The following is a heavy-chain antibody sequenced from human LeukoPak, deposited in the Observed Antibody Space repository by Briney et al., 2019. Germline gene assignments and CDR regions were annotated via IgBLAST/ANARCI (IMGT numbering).Heavy chain of an antibody. D-gene: IGHD6-6*01. CDR2: IRSKANSYET. CDR3: TSRAAGSSHGDY. V-gene: IGHV3-73*01. CDR1: GFTFSGSA. Sequence: GGSLRLSCAASGFTFSGSAMHWVRQASGKGLEWVGRIRSKANSYETAYAASVKGRFTISRDDSKNTAYLQMNSLKTEDTAVYYCTSRAAGSSHGDYWGQGTLVTVSS. J-gene: IGHJ4*02.